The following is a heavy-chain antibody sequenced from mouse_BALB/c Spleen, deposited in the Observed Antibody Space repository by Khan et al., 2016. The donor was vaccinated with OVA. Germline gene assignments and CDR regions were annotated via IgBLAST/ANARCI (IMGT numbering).Heavy chain of an antibody. Sequence: QVQLKESGPGLVAPSQSLSITCTVSGFSLTSYGVHWVRQPPGKGLEWLGVIWAGGRSNYNSAHMYRLSISKDNSNSQVFLKMNGLQTDDKAIYYGAGLEDIWGQGTTLTVSS. CDR2: IWAGGRS. V-gene: IGHV2-9*02. CDR1: GFSLTSYG. CDR3: AGLEDI. J-gene: IGHJ2*01. D-gene: IGHD1-3*01.